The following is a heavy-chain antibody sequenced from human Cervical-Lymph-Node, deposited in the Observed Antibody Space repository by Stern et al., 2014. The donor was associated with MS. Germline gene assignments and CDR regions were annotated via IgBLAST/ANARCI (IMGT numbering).Heavy chain of an antibody. D-gene: IGHD2/OR15-2a*01. V-gene: IGHV4-4*02. Sequence: QVQLQDSGPGLVKPSGTLSLTCAVSGGSVSSTNWWSWVRQSPGKGLERIGYIPHSGAFNSRPSLGSRVPISLDNSKNHLSLHLTSVTAADTAVYYCARERQQYCNSEGCSYWYFDLWGRGTLVTVSS. CDR1: GGSVSSTNW. CDR3: ARERQQYCNSEGCSYWYFDL. CDR2: IPHSGAF. J-gene: IGHJ2*01.